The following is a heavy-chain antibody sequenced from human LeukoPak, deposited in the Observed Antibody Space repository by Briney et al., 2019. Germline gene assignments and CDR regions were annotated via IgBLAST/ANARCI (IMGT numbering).Heavy chain of an antibody. D-gene: IGHD2-2*01. CDR2: ISGSGGST. Sequence: GGSLRLPCAASGFTFSSYSMNWVRQAPGKGLEWVSAISGSGGSTYYADSVKGRFTISRDNSKNTLYLQMNSLRAEDTAVYYCAKGFYQLPQSAFDYWGQGTLVTVSS. J-gene: IGHJ4*02. CDR1: GFTFSSYS. V-gene: IGHV3-23*01. CDR3: AKGFYQLPQSAFDY.